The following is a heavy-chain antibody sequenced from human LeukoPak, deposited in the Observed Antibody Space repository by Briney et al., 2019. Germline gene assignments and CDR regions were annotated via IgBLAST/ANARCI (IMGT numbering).Heavy chain of an antibody. V-gene: IGHV4-61*02. Sequence: SETLSLTCTVSGGSISSGLYYWSWIRQPAGKGLEWIGRIYSSGNTNYNPSLKSRVTISVDTSKNQSSLELNSVTAADTAVYYCARSLITPTNWFDPWGQGTLVTVSS. D-gene: IGHD2-15*01. CDR2: IYSSGNT. CDR3: ARSLITPTNWFDP. J-gene: IGHJ5*02. CDR1: GGSISSGLYY.